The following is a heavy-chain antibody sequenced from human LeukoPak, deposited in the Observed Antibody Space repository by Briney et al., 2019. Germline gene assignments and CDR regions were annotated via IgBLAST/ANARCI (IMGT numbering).Heavy chain of an antibody. CDR1: GYTFTSSG. Sequence: SVKVSCKASGYTFTSSGISWVRQAPGQGLEWMGGIISFFGAAHYIQKFQGRLTITADESTSTAYMELSSLTSEDTAVYYCTRDPSVDYDLLSHWFDPWGQGTLVTVSS. D-gene: IGHD3-9*01. J-gene: IGHJ5*02. CDR3: TRDPSVDYDLLSHWFDP. CDR2: IISFFGAA. V-gene: IGHV1-69*13.